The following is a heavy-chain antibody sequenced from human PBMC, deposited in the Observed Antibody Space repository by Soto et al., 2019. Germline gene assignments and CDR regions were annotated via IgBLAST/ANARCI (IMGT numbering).Heavy chain of an antibody. CDR2: ISYDGSNK. Sequence: ESGGGVVQPGRSLRLSCAASGFTFSSYGMHWVRQAPGKGLEWVAVISYDGSNKYYADSVKGRFIISRDNSKNTLYLQMNSLRAEDTAVYYCAKDRDIVVVVAALQHWGQGTLVTVSS. J-gene: IGHJ1*01. CDR3: AKDRDIVVVVAALQH. CDR1: GFTFSSYG. D-gene: IGHD2-15*01. V-gene: IGHV3-30*18.